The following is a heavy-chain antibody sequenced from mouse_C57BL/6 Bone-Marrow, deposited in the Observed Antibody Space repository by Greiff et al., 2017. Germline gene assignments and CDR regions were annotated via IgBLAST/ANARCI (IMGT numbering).Heavy chain of an antibody. CDR2: ISSGGSYT. CDR1: GFTFSSYG. J-gene: IGHJ3*01. V-gene: IGHV5-6*01. CDR3: ARYSNLAWFAY. D-gene: IGHD2-5*01. Sequence: EVQGVESGGDLVKPGGSLKLSCAASGFTFSSYGMSWVRQTPDKRLEWVATISSGGSYTYYPDSVKGRFTISRDNAKNTLYLQMSSLKSEDTAMYYCARYSNLAWFAYWGQGTLVTVSA.